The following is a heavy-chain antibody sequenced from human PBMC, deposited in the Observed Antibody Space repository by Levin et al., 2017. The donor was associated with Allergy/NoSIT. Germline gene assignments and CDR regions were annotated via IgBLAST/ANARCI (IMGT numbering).Heavy chain of an antibody. J-gene: IGHJ2*01. V-gene: IGHV3-9*01. CDR1: GFTFDDYA. Sequence: LSLPCAASGFTFDDYAMHWVRQAPGKGLEWVSGISWNSGSIGYADSVKGRFTISRDNAKNSLYLQMNSLRAEDTALYYCAKAFSDYGDYYTYWYFDLWGRGTLVTVSS. CDR3: AKAFSDYGDYYTYWYFDL. D-gene: IGHD4-17*01. CDR2: ISWNSGSI.